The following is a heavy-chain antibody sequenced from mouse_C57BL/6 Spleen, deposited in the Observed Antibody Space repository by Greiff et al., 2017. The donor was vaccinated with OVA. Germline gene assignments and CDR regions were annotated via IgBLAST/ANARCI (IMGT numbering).Heavy chain of an antibody. D-gene: IGHD1-1*01. CDR2: IDPSDSYT. CDR1: GYTFTSYW. V-gene: IGHV1-69*01. CDR3: ARANYYGSSGDY. Sequence: QVQLQQSGAELVMPGASVKLSCKASGYTFTSYWMHWVKQRPGQGLEWIGEIDPSDSYTNYNQKFKGKSTLTVDKSSSTAYMQLSSLTSEDSAVYYCARANYYGSSGDYWGQGTTLTVSS. J-gene: IGHJ2*01.